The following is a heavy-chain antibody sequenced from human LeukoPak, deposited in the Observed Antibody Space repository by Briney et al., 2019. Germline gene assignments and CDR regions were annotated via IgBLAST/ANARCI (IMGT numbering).Heavy chain of an antibody. CDR1: GYTFTSYD. Sequence: ASVKVSCKASGYTFTSYDINWVRQATGQGLEWMGWMNPNSGNTGYAQKFQGRVTITRNTSISTAYMELSSLRSEDTAVYYCARVIYSGYALTYYYYYMDVWGKGTTVTVSS. D-gene: IGHD5-12*01. J-gene: IGHJ6*03. CDR3: ARVIYSGYALTYYYYYMDV. CDR2: MNPNSGNT. V-gene: IGHV1-8*03.